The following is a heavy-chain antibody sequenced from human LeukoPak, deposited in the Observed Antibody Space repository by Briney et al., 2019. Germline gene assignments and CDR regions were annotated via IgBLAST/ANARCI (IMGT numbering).Heavy chain of an antibody. CDR1: GFTVSGNY. Sequence: GGSLRLSCAASGFTVSGNYMSWVRQAPGKGLEWLSVIHRGGNTYYADSVKGRFTISRDSSKNTVFLQMDSLRAEDTAVYYCARSGRGVDSFYFYMDVWGKGTTVTVSS. D-gene: IGHD3-10*01. CDR2: IHRGGNT. V-gene: IGHV3-66*01. CDR3: ARSGRGVDSFYFYMDV. J-gene: IGHJ6*03.